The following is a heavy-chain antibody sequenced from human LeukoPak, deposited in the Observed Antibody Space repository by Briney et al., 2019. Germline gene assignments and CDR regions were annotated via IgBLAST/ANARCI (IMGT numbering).Heavy chain of an antibody. J-gene: IGHJ5*02. CDR3: ARHGGGGGWFDP. CDR1: GGSISNYY. Sequence: SETLSLTCTVSGGSISNYYWSWIRQPPGKGLEWFGYIYTSGSTNYNPSLKSRVTISVDTSKNQFSLKLSSVTAADTAVYYCARHGGGGGWFDPWGQGTLVTVSS. CDR2: IYTSGST. V-gene: IGHV4-4*09. D-gene: IGHD4-23*01.